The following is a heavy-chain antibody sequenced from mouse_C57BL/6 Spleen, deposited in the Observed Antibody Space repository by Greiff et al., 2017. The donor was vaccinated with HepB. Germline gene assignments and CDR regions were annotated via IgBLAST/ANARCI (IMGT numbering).Heavy chain of an antibody. CDR1: GYTFTSYW. CDR3: ARPYHAILREIDY. J-gene: IGHJ2*01. V-gene: IGHV1-53*01. CDR2: INPSNGGT. D-gene: IGHD1-1*01. Sequence: VQLQQSGTELVKPGASVKLSCKASGYTFTSYWMHWVKQRPGQGLEWIGNINPSNGGTNYNEKFKSKATLTVDKSSSTAYMQLSSLTSEDSAVYYCARPYHAILREIDYSGQGTTLTVSS.